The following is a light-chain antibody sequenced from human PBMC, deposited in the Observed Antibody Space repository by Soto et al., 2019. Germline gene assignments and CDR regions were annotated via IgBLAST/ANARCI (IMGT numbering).Light chain of an antibody. V-gene: IGLV2-14*01. CDR3: RAYTSSSTWV. CDR1: SSDVGGYNY. CDR2: EVS. Sequence: SVLTQPASVSGSPGQSITISCTGTSSDVGGYNYVSWYQQHPGKAPKLMIYEVSNRPSGVSNRFSGSKSGNTASLTISGLQDEDEADYYCRAYTSSSTWVFGGGTKLTVL. J-gene: IGLJ3*02.